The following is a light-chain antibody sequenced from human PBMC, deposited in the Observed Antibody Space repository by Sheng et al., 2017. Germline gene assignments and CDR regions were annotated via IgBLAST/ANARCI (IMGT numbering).Light chain of an antibody. CDR1: QSVSSH. Sequence: TQSPSSLSASVGDRVTITCRASQSVSSHLAWYQQKPGQAPRLLIYDASNRATGIPSRFSGSGSGTDFTLTISSLEPEDFAVYYCQHRSNWPLTFGGGTKVEI. V-gene: IGKV3-11*01. CDR3: QHRSNWPLT. CDR2: DAS. J-gene: IGKJ4*01.